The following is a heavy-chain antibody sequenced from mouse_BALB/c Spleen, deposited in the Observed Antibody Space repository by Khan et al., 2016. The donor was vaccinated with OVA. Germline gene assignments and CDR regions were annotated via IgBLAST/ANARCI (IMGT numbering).Heavy chain of an antibody. CDR2: ILPGSGSR. J-gene: IGHJ2*01. D-gene: IGHD1-1*01. V-gene: IGHV1-9*01. CDR3: ARVNYGSRDYFDY. Sequence: QVQLQQSGAELMKPGASVKISCKATGYTFSGYWLEWVKQRPGHGLEWIGEILPGSGSRNYNEKFKDKATFTADISSKTTYMQLSSLTSEDSAVYYGARVNYGSRDYFDYWGQGTTLTVSS. CDR1: GYTFSGYW.